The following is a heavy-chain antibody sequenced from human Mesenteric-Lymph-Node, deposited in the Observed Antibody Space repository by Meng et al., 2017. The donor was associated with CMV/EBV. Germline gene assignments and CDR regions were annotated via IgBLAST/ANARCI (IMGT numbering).Heavy chain of an antibody. CDR2: ISSSGSTI. D-gene: IGHD2-2*01. CDR3: ARSHCTGTSCYLTHYYYGMDV. Sequence: GESLKISCAASGFILDDYGMSWVRQAPGKGLEWVSYISSSGSTIYYADSVNGRFTISRDNAKNSLSLQMNSLRAEDTAVYYCARSHCTGTSCYLTHYYYGMDVWGQGTTVTVSS. CDR1: GFILDDYG. V-gene: IGHV3-48*03. J-gene: IGHJ6*02.